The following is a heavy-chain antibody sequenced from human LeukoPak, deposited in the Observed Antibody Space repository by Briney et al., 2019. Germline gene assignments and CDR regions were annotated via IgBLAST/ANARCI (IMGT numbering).Heavy chain of an antibody. J-gene: IGHJ4*02. CDR3: ARDSNYYDSSGVFDY. V-gene: IGHV3-7*01. D-gene: IGHD3-22*01. CDR2: IKQDGSEK. CDR1: GFTFSSYW. Sequence: GGSLRLSCAASGFTFSSYWMSWVRQAPGKGLEWVANIKQDGSEKYYVDSVKGRFTISRDNAKNSLYLQMNSPRAEDTAVYYCARDSNYYDSSGVFDYWGQGTLVTVSS.